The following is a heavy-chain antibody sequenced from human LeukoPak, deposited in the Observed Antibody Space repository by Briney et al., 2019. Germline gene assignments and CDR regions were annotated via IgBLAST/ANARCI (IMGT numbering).Heavy chain of an antibody. D-gene: IGHD3-22*01. CDR3: ARAESGYYDSCISD. Sequence: GGSLRLSCAASGFTFINFGMHWVRQAPGKGPEWVAIVWYDGNNKYYADSVKGRFTISRDNSQNTLYLQMNSLRAEDTAVYYCARAESGYYDSCISDWGQGALVTVSS. CDR1: GFTFINFG. J-gene: IGHJ4*02. CDR2: VWYDGNNK. V-gene: IGHV3-30*02.